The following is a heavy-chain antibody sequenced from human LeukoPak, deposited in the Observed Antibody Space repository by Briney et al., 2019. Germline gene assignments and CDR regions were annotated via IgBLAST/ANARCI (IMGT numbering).Heavy chain of an antibody. CDR2: ISGSGGST. V-gene: IGHV3-23*01. J-gene: IGHJ4*02. Sequence: GGSLRLSCAASGFTFSSYAMSWVRQAPGKGLEWVSAISGSGGSTYYVDSVKGRFTISRDNFKNTLFLQMDSLRAEDTAVYYCAKGYCSSFTCFLSADYWGQGTLVTVSS. D-gene: IGHD2-2*01. CDR1: GFTFSSYA. CDR3: AKGYCSSFTCFLSADY.